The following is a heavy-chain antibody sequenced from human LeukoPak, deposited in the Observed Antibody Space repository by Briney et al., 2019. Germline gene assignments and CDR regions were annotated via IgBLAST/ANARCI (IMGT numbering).Heavy chain of an antibody. D-gene: IGHD1-1*01. Sequence: GASVKVSCKASGYTFSSYGFSWVRQAPGQGLEWVGWINAYNGNTNYAQNLQGRVTMTTDTSTGTAYMELRSLRSDDTAVYYCARRQGTTLNFDYWGQGTLVTVSS. CDR2: INAYNGNT. V-gene: IGHV1-18*01. CDR3: ARRQGTTLNFDY. J-gene: IGHJ4*02. CDR1: GYTFSSYG.